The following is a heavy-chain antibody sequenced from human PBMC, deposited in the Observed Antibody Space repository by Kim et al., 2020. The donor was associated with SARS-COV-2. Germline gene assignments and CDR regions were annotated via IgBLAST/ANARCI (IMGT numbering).Heavy chain of an antibody. CDR2: IKQDESEK. CDR1: RFTFSNYC. Sequence: GGSLRLSCAASRFTFSNYCMSWVRQAPGKGLEWVANIKQDESEKYYVDSVKGRFTISRDNAKNSLYLQMNSLRPEDTAVYYCARNWFGELYGMDVWGQGTTVTVSS. V-gene: IGHV3-7*03. D-gene: IGHD3-10*01. J-gene: IGHJ6*02. CDR3: ARNWFGELYGMDV.